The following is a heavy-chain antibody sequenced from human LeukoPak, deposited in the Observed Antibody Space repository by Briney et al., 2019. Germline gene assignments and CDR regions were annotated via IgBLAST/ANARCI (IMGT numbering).Heavy chain of an antibody. Sequence: PGGSLRLSCAASGFTFSTSWMHWVRQAPGKGLVWVARINSDGSTTTHADSVKGRFTISRDNAKNTLYLQMNSLRAEDTAVYYCGGDDWGSLNYWGQGTLVTVSS. CDR3: GGDDWGSLNY. CDR2: INSDGSTT. J-gene: IGHJ4*02. D-gene: IGHD7-27*01. V-gene: IGHV3-74*03. CDR1: GFTFSTSW.